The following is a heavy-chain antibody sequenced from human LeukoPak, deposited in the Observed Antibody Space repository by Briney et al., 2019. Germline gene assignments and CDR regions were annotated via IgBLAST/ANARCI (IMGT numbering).Heavy chain of an antibody. CDR2: IYYSGST. Sequence: SETLSLTCTVSGGSISSSSYYWGWIRQPPGKGLEWIGSIYYSGSTYYNPSLKSRVTISVDTSKNQFSLKLSSVTAADTAVYYCARRSARSYYYDSSGYYGRSGSHFDYWGQGTLVTVSS. V-gene: IGHV4-39*01. CDR1: GGSISSSSYY. CDR3: ARRSARSYYYDSSGYYGRSGSHFDY. D-gene: IGHD3-22*01. J-gene: IGHJ4*02.